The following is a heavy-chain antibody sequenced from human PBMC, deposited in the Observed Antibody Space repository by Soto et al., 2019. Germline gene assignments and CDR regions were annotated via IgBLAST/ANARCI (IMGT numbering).Heavy chain of an antibody. CDR1: GGTFSSYA. J-gene: IGHJ6*02. D-gene: IGHD2-2*01. CDR3: ASMRANTYCSSMDG. CDR2: IIPIFGTA. Sequence: QVQLVQSGAEVKKPGSSVKVSCKASGGTFSSYAISWVRQAPGQGLEWMGGIIPIFGTADYAQKFQGRVTITADESTSRAYMERSSLRSEDPAVYYCASMRANTYCSSMDGWGQGTTVTVSS. V-gene: IGHV1-69*12.